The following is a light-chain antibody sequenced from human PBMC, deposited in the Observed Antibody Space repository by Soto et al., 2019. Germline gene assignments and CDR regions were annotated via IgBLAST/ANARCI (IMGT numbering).Light chain of an antibody. CDR3: QQRSNWPLT. CDR1: QSISSH. CDR2: DAS. V-gene: IGKV3-11*01. Sequence: EIVLTQSPATLSLSPGERVTLSCRASQSISSHLAWYQQKPGQAPRLLMYDASNRATGIPARSSGSGSGTDFTLTISSLEPEDFAVYYCQQRSNWPLTFGGGTKVEIK. J-gene: IGKJ4*01.